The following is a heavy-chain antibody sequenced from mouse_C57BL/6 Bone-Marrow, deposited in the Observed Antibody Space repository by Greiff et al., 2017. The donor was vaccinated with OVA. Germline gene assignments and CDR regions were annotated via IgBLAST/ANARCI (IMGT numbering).Heavy chain of an antibody. CDR3: ARKGTTMVTTFDY. CDR1: GYTFTSYW. D-gene: IGHD2-2*01. CDR2: IHPNSGST. Sequence: VQLQQSGAELVKPGASVKLSCKASGYTFTSYWMHWVKQRPGQGLEWIGMIHPNSGSTNYNEKFKSKATLTVDKSSSTAYMQLSSLTSEDSAVYYCARKGTTMVTTFDYWGQGTTLTVSS. J-gene: IGHJ2*01. V-gene: IGHV1-64*01.